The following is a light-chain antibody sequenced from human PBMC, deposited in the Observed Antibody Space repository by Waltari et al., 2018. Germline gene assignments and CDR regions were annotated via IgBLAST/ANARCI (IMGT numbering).Light chain of an antibody. V-gene: IGLV2-8*01. CDR1: SSDIGGYKY. CDR2: DIT. CDR3: TSYIGRNSYI. Sequence: QAALSQPPSVSGSPGQSVTISCTGTSSDIGGYKYVSWYQQHPGKAPKLIIYDITERPSGVSDRFSASKSGNTASLTISGLQAEDEADYYCTSYIGRNSYIFG. J-gene: IGLJ1*01.